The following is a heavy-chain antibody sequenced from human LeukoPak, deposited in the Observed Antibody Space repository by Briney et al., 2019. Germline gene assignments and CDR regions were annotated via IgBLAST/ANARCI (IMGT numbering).Heavy chain of an antibody. J-gene: IGHJ3*02. CDR2: ISTYTGNT. Sequence: ASVKVSCKTSGYTFTSYAISWVRQAPGQGLECMGWISTYTGNTDYTQKPQGRVTMTTDTSTSTAYMELRSLSSDATAVYYCARVLVVSSDAFDIWGQGTMVTVSS. CDR1: GYTFTSYA. D-gene: IGHD3-22*01. V-gene: IGHV1-18*01. CDR3: ARVLVVSSDAFDI.